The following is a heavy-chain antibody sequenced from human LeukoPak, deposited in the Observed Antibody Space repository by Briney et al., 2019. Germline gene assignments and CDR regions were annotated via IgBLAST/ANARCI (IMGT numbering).Heavy chain of an antibody. CDR3: AKDMGYTFGHAFDY. V-gene: IGHV3-21*01. CDR1: GFTFSSYS. Sequence: PGGSLRLSCAASGFTFSSYSMNWVRQAPGKGLEWASSVSSSSTYIYYADSVKGRFTISRDNAKNSLFLQMNSLRTEDTAMYYCAKDMGYTFGHAFDYWGQGTLVTVSS. D-gene: IGHD5-18*01. J-gene: IGHJ4*02. CDR2: VSSSSTYI.